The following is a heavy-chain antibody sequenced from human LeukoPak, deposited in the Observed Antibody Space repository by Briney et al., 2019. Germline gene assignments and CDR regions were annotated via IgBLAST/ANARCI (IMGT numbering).Heavy chain of an antibody. CDR2: IIPIFGTA. CDR1: GGTFSSYA. J-gene: IGHJ4*02. CDR3: ARVRFLEPWYFDY. D-gene: IGHD3-3*01. Sequence: ASVKVSCKASGGTFSSYAISWVRQAPGQWLEWMGGIIPIFGTANYAQKFQGRVTITTDESTSTAYMELSSLRSEDTAVYYCARVRFLEPWYFDYWGQGTLVTVSS. V-gene: IGHV1-69*05.